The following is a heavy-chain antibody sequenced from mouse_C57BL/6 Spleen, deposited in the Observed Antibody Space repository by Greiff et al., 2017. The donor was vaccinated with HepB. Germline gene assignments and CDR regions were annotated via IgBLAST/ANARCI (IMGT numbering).Heavy chain of an antibody. Sequence: EVLLVESEAGLVQPGSSMKLSCTASGFTFSDYYMAWVRQVPEKGLEWVANINYDGSSTYYQDYLKSRVTISRDNAKNIRYLQMSSLKSEDTATYYCARDAYYSNYGYFDVWGTGTTVTVSS. CDR1: GFTFSDYY. CDR2: INYDGSST. D-gene: IGHD2-5*01. J-gene: IGHJ1*03. CDR3: ARDAYYSNYGYFDV. V-gene: IGHV5-16*01.